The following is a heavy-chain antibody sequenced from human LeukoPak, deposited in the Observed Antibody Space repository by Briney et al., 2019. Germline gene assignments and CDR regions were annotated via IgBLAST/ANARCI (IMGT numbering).Heavy chain of an antibody. CDR1: GFIFSNYA. D-gene: IGHD6-25*01. CDR3: AKGSAAGRPYYFDY. CDR2: IDSTGACT. Sequence: GSLRLSCAASGFIFSNYAMSWVRQAPGKGLEWVSAIDSTGACTWYADSVKGRFTISKDSSKTILYLQMNSLRAEDAAVYFCAKGSAAGRPYYFDYWGQGTLVTVSS. J-gene: IGHJ4*02. V-gene: IGHV3-23*01.